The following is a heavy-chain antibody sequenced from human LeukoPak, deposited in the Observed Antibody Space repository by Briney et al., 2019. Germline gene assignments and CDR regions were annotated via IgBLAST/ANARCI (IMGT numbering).Heavy chain of an antibody. CDR2: IIPIFGTP. V-gene: IGHV1-69*13. Sequence: SVKVSCKASGDTFSSYGITWVRQAPGQGLEWVGVIIPIFGTPSYAQKFQGRVTITADESTRTAYMELSRLTSEDTAIYYCTSRGDYWGQGTLVTVSS. CDR3: TSRGDY. CDR1: GDTFSSYG. D-gene: IGHD3-10*01. J-gene: IGHJ4*02.